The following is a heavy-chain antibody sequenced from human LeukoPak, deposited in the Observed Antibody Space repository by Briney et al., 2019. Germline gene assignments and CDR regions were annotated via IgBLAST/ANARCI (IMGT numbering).Heavy chain of an antibody. CDR3: ARDSSSHPYCSGGSCPSYYYGMDV. D-gene: IGHD2-15*01. CDR2: ISSSSSYI. J-gene: IGHJ6*02. V-gene: IGHV3-21*01. CDR1: GFTFSSYS. Sequence: GGSLRLSCAASGFTFSSYSMNWVRQAPGKGLEWVSSISSSSSYIYYADSVKGRFTISRDNAKNSLYLQMNSLRAEDTAVYYCARDSSSHPYCSGGSCPSYYYGMDVWGQGTTVTVSS.